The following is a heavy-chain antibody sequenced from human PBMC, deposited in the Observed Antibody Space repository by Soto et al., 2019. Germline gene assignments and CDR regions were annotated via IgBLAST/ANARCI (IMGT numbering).Heavy chain of an antibody. CDR2: VSHDGRNT. V-gene: IGHV3-30*03. CDR1: GFTFSDYA. D-gene: IGHD6-19*01. Sequence: VQLVESGGGVVQPGRSLRLSCAASGFTFSDYAMHWVRQAPGKGLAWVAVVSHDGRNTHYADSVKGRFTISRDSSKNTVSLEMTSLRSADTAVYYCATGGRQWLVTSDFNYWGQGALVTVSS. CDR3: ATGGRQWLVTSDFNY. J-gene: IGHJ4*02.